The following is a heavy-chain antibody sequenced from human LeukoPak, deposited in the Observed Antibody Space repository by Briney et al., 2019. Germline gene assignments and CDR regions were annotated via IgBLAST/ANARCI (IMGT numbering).Heavy chain of an antibody. CDR3: TTGNP. Sequence: PGGSLRLPCGTSGFTFSDASISWVRQAPGKGLEWVGLIKSKILGGTTHYAAPVKGRFTISRDDSKDTLYLQMNSLKPEDTAVYYCTTGNPWGQGTLVTVSS. V-gene: IGHV3-15*01. CDR2: IKSKILGGTT. CDR1: GFTFSDAS. J-gene: IGHJ5*02.